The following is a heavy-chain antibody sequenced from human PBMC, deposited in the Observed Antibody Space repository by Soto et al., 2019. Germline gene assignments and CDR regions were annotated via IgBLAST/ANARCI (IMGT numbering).Heavy chain of an antibody. CDR1: GGTFSSYA. CDR2: IIPIFGTA. Sequence: SVKVSCKASGGTFSSYAISWVRQAPGQGLEWMGGIIPIFGTANYAQKFQGRVTITADESTSTAYMELSSLRSEDTAVYYCARDASYGPYYFDYWGQGTLVTISS. D-gene: IGHD5-18*01. CDR3: ARDASYGPYYFDY. V-gene: IGHV1-69*13. J-gene: IGHJ4*02.